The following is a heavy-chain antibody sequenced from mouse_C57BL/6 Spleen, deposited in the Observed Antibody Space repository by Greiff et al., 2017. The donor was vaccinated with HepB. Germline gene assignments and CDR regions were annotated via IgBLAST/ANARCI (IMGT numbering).Heavy chain of an antibody. CDR2: IYPGDGDT. CDR3: ARSPLIYYYGSSDAMDY. D-gene: IGHD1-1*01. Sequence: QVQLQQSGPELVKPGASVKISCKASGYAFSSSWMNWVKQRPGKGLEWIGRIYPGDGDTNYNGKFKGKATLTADKSSSTAYMQLSSLTSEDSAVYLCARSPLIYYYGSSDAMDYWGQGTSVTVSS. CDR1: GYAFSSSW. V-gene: IGHV1-82*01. J-gene: IGHJ4*01.